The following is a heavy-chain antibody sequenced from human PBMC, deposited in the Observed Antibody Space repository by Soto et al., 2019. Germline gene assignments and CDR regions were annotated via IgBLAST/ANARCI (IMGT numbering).Heavy chain of an antibody. CDR1: GFTFSSYG. V-gene: IGHV3-30*18. J-gene: IGHJ4*02. CDR2: ISYDGRNK. D-gene: IGHD4-17*01. Sequence: GGSLRLSCAASGFTFSSYGMHWVRQAPGKGLEWVAVISYDGRNKYYADAVKGRFTISRDNSKNTLYLQTNSLRAEDTAVYYCAKDRGALRWSEEHYYFDYWGQGTLVTVSS. CDR3: AKDRGALRWSEEHYYFDY.